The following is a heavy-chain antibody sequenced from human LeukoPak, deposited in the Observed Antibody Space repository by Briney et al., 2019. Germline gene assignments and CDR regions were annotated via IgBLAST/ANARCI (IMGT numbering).Heavy chain of an antibody. Sequence: GASVKVSCKASGYTLTGYYMHWVRQAPGQGLEWMGWINPNSGGTDYAQKFQGRVTMTRDTSISTAYMELSRLRSDDTAVYYCATDYGDYESGYWGQGTLVTVSS. CDR1: GYTLTGYY. CDR3: ATDYGDYESGY. CDR2: INPNSGGT. D-gene: IGHD4-17*01. V-gene: IGHV1-2*02. J-gene: IGHJ4*02.